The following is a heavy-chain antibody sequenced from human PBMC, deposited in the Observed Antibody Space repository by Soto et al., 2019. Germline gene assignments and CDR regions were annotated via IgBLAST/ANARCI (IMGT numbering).Heavy chain of an antibody. Sequence: PSETLSLTCSVSGGSISNYYWSWIRQPPGKGLEWIGYISYSGTTNYNAYLKSRVTISLDTSKNQFSLKLSSVTAADTAVYFCAREGLLEWPRSNWFDPWGQGTLVTVSS. V-gene: IGHV4-59*01. D-gene: IGHD3-3*01. CDR2: ISYSGTT. CDR1: GGSISNYY. CDR3: AREGLLEWPRSNWFDP. J-gene: IGHJ5*02.